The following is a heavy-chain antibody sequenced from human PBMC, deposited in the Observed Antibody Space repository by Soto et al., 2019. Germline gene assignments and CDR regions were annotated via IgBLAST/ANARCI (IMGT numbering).Heavy chain of an antibody. V-gene: IGHV3-23*01. CDR1: GFTFSSYA. D-gene: IGHD1-26*01. CDR3: AYSGSYYYWFDY. J-gene: IGHJ4*02. CDR2: ISGSGGST. Sequence: EVQLLESGGGLVQPGGSLSLSCAASGFTFSSYAMSWVRQAPGKGLEWVSAISGSGGSTYYADSVKGRFTISRDNSKNTPYLQMNSLRAEDTAVYYCAYSGSYYYWFDYWGQGTLVTVSS.